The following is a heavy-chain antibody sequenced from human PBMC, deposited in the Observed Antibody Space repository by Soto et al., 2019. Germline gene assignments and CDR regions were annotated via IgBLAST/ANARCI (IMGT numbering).Heavy chain of an antibody. J-gene: IGHJ6*03. V-gene: IGHV3-23*01. CDR1: GFTFSDFS. D-gene: IGHD3-3*02. CDR3: AKRDGAHFYFYYMDV. CDR2: ISPSGGDT. Sequence: EVHLLESGGGLVQPGGSLRLSCAASGFTFSDFSMSWVRQAPGKGLEWISAISPSGGDTYNADSVKGRFTVSRDNSKDTLYLQINSLRAEDTAVYYCAKRDGAHFYFYYMDVWGKGTTVTVSS.